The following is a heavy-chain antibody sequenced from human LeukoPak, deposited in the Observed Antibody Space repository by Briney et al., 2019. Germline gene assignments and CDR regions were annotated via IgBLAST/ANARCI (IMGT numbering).Heavy chain of an antibody. Sequence: PSETLSLTCTVSGGSISSYYRSWIRQPPGKGLEWIGYIYYSGSTNYNPSLKSRVTISVDTSKNQFSLKLSSVTAADTAVYYCARAAFRESHNYWGQGTLVTVSS. D-gene: IGHD3-10*01. V-gene: IGHV4-59*01. CDR1: GGSISSYY. J-gene: IGHJ4*02. CDR3: ARAAFRESHNY. CDR2: IYYSGST.